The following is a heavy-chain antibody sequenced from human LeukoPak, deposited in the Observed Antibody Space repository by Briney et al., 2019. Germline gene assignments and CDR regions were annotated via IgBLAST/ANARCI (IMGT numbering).Heavy chain of an antibody. CDR2: IYPGESDT. D-gene: IGHD3-9*01. CDR3: ARRERYFDFDY. V-gene: IGHV5-51*01. Sequence: GGSLEISCKGSGSHFTNYWIGWVRQLPGKGLEWMGIIYPGESDTTYSPSFQGQVTISADKSISPAYLQWSSLKASDTAMYYCARRERYFDFDYWGQGTLVTVSS. CDR1: GSHFTNYW. J-gene: IGHJ4*02.